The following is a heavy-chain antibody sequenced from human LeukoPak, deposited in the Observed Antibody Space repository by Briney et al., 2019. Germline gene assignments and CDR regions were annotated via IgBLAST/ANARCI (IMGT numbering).Heavy chain of an antibody. D-gene: IGHD3-10*01. V-gene: IGHV3-23*01. Sequence: GGSLRLSCAPSGFTFSSYAMSWVRQAPGKGLEWGAAISGSGGSTYYADSVKGRFTISRDNSKNTLYLQMNSPRAEDTAVYYCAKDPGITMVRSDYWGQGTLVTVSS. CDR2: ISGSGGST. J-gene: IGHJ4*02. CDR3: AKDPGITMVRSDY. CDR1: GFTFSSYA.